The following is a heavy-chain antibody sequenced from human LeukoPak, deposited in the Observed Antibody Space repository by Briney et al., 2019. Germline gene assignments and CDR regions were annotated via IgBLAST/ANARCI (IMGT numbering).Heavy chain of an antibody. V-gene: IGHV3-21*01. CDR1: GFTFSSYS. D-gene: IGHD3-10*01. CDR2: ISSSSSYI. J-gene: IGHJ2*01. Sequence: GGSLRLSCAASGFTFSSYSMNWVRQAPGKGLEWVSSISSSSSYIYYADSVKGRFTISRDDAKNSLYLQMNSLRAEDTAVYYCARDRGRAAGVFDLWGRGTLVTVSS. CDR3: ARDRGRAAGVFDL.